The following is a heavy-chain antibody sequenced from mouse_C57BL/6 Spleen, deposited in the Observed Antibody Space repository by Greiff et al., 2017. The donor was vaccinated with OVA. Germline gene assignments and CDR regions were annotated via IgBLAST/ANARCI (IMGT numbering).Heavy chain of an antibody. V-gene: IGHV1-55*01. CDR3: AKYYYGSLWYFDV. CDR1: GYTFTSYW. D-gene: IGHD1-1*01. CDR2: IYPGSGST. J-gene: IGHJ1*03. Sequence: VQLQQPGAELVKPGASVKMSCKASGYTFTSYWITWVKQRPGQGLEWIGDIYPGSGSTNYNEKFKSKATLTVDTSSSTAYMQLSSLTSEDSAVYYCAKYYYGSLWYFDVWGTGTTVTVSS.